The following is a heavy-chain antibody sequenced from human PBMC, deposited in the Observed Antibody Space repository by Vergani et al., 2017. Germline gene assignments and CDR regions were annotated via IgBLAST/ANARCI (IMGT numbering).Heavy chain of an antibody. Sequence: QVQLQESGPGLVKSSETLSLTCSVSFDSIMNLYYNWIRQPPGKGLEWIGTIHYNEKTNYNPSLKTRVTISVDTSKNQFSLTLTSVTAADTAVYFCASDTHSGQREDCWGQGILVAVTS. D-gene: IGHD6-19*01. CDR3: ASDTHSGQREDC. CDR2: IHYNEKT. J-gene: IGHJ4*02. V-gene: IGHV4-59*11. CDR1: FDSIMNLY.